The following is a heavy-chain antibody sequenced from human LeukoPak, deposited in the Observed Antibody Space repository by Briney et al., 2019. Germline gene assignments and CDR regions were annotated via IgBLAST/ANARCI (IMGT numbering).Heavy chain of an antibody. CDR1: AYCSASVE. J-gene: IGHJ3*02. CDR3: ARGRGSGSRWEAFDI. V-gene: IGHV1-18*01. CDR2: IEAYNGNT. D-gene: IGHD3-22*01. Sequence: SFEASAYCSASVEISGGREAPKKRLEWMGWIEAYNGNTNYAQKVQDRVTMTTDTSTSTAYMELRSLRSDDTAVYYCARGRGSGSRWEAFDIWGQGTMVTVSS.